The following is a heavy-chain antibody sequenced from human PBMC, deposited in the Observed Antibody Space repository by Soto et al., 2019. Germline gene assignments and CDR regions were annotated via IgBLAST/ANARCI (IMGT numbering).Heavy chain of an antibody. CDR3: ARGGAARPDD. Sequence: PGGSLRLSCAASGFTFSSYGMNWVRQAPEKGLEWVSYISSTGSLTQYADSVNGRFTIYRDNGKNSLYLQMSSLRVEDTAVYYCARGGAARPDDWGQGTVVTVSS. J-gene: IGHJ4*02. V-gene: IGHV3-48*01. D-gene: IGHD6-13*01. CDR2: ISSTGSLT. CDR1: GFTFSSYG.